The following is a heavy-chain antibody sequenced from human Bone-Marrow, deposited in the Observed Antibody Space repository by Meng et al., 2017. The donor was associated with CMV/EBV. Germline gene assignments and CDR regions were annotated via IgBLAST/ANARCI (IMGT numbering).Heavy chain of an antibody. D-gene: IGHD6-13*01. V-gene: IGHV3-30*04. CDR3: ARAKVAAGSFDY. J-gene: IGHJ4*02. Sequence: GESLKISCAASGFTFSSYAMHWVRQAPGKGLEWVAVISYDGSNKYYADSVKGRFTISRDNSKNTLYLQMNSLRAEDTAVYYCARAKVAAGSFDYWGQGTLDTVPS. CDR1: GFTFSSYA. CDR2: ISYDGSNK.